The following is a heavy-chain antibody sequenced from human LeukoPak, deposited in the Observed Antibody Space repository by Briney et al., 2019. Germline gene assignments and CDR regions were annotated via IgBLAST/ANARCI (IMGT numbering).Heavy chain of an antibody. J-gene: IGHJ6*03. CDR1: GGSISSRPYY. CDR3: ARDFSSSSTVYYYYYMDV. V-gene: IGHV4-39*07. CDR2: ISYSGTT. D-gene: IGHD6-6*01. Sequence: SETLSLTCTVSGGSISSRPYYWGWVRQPPGKGLEWIGTISYSGTTYYSPSLKSRVTISLDTSKNQFSLKLSSVTAADTAIYYCARDFSSSSTVYYYYYMDVWGKGTTVTVSS.